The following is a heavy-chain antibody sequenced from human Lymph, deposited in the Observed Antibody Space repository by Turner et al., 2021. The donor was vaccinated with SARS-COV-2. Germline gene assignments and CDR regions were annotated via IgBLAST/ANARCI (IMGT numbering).Heavy chain of an antibody. Sequence: VQLVQSGAEVKTPGASVKFSCKASGYTFTSYYMHWVRQAPGQGLEWMGISNPSGDSTSDEQKFQGRVNMTRDTSTSTVYMEMSSLRSEDTAVYYCARVGPGGFDYWGQGTPVTVSS. CDR1: GYTFTSYY. D-gene: IGHD2-15*01. CDR3: ARVGPGGFDY. CDR2: SNPSGDST. J-gene: IGHJ4*02. V-gene: IGHV1-46*01.